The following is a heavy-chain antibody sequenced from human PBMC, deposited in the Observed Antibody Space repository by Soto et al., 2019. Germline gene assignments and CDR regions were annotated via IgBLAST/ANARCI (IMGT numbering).Heavy chain of an antibody. J-gene: IGHJ4*02. CDR3: ARLIVGATGRTDSDY. Sequence: EPLSLTWTVAGACLGSRDYVWGWMRQPRGKGPEWIASAHSSGGTYSSASLKTRTTISLDTPANIFSLTLTQVTAADTASYYCARLIVGATGRTDSDYWGPGTLVTVSS. CDR1: GACLGSRDYV. V-gene: IGHV4-39*01. CDR2: AHSSGGT. D-gene: IGHD1-1*01.